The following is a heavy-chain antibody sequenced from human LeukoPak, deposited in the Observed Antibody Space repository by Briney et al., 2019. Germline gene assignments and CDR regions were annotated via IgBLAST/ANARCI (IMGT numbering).Heavy chain of an antibody. D-gene: IGHD2-21*01. Sequence: PGGSLRLSCAASGLTLSSYAMTWVRQAPGKGLEWVSDISDSGGTLHYADSVKGRFTISRDNSKNTPYLQINNLRAEDTAVYYCAKESTYWGLFDYWGQGTLVTVSS. CDR1: GLTLSSYA. CDR3: AKESTYWGLFDY. V-gene: IGHV3-23*01. CDR2: ISDSGGTL. J-gene: IGHJ4*02.